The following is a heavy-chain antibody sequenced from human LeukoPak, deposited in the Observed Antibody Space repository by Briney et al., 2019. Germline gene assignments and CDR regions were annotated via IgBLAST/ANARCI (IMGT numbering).Heavy chain of an antibody. CDR2: INHSGST. CDR3: ARGGRYFDWLLSRASHLDY. Sequence: SETLSLTCAVYGGSFSGYYWSWIRQPPGKGLEWIGEINHSGSTNYNPSPKSRVTISVDTSKNQFSLKLSSVTAADTAVYYCARGGRYFDWLLSRASHLDYWGQGTLVTVSS. J-gene: IGHJ4*02. V-gene: IGHV4-34*01. D-gene: IGHD3-9*01. CDR1: GGSFSGYY.